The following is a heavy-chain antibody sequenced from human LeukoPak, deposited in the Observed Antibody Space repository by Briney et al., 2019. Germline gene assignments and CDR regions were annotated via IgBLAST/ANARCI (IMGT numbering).Heavy chain of an antibody. V-gene: IGHV4-34*01. CDR3: ARGRGHYDYVWGSSPLDY. J-gene: IGHJ4*02. CDR2: INHSGST. D-gene: IGHD3-16*01. Sequence: PSETLSLTCAVYGGSFSGYYWSWIRQPPGKGLEWIGEINHSGSTNYNPSLKSRVTISVDTSKNQFSLKLSSVTAADTAVYYCARGRGHYDYVWGSSPLDYWGQGTLVTVSS. CDR1: GGSFSGYY.